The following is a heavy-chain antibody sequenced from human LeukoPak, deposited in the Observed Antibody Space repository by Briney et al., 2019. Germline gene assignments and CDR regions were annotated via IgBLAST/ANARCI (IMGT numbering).Heavy chain of an antibody. CDR2: INHSGST. V-gene: IGHV4-34*01. J-gene: IGHJ5*02. CDR1: GGSFSGYY. D-gene: IGHD5/OR15-5a*01. CDR3: ARGGLRRRVSGPGWWFDP. Sequence: SETLSLTCAVYGGSFSGYYWSWIRQPPGKGLEWIGEINHSGSTNYNPSLKSRGTISVDTSKNQFSLKLSSVTAADTAVYYCARGGLRRRVSGPGWWFDPWGQGTLVTVSS.